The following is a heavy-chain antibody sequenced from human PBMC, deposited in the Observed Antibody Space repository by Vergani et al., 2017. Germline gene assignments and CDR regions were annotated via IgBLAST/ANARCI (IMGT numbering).Heavy chain of an antibody. CDR1: GYTFTAYY. D-gene: IGHD3-9*01. CDR2: ISPDGFST. J-gene: IGHJ4*02. V-gene: IGHV1-46*03. CDR3: AREPPLTGFLDY. Sequence: QVQLVQSGAEVKKSGASVKISCKASGYTFTAYYIHWVRQAPEQGLEWVGVISPDGFSTFYAQKFQGRVTITRDTSTSTVYVEVTSLRSDDTAVYYCAREPPLTGFLDYWGQGTLVTVSS.